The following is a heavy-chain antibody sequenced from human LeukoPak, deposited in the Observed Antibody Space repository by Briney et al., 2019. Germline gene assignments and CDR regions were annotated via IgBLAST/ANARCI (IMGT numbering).Heavy chain of an antibody. D-gene: IGHD3-3*02. CDR3: ARVGDHFHWYLDL. J-gene: IGHJ2*01. CDR2: LYSGDTT. CDR1: GFTVATKY. V-gene: IGHV3-53*01. Sequence: GGSLTLSCEASGFTVATKYMNWVRQAPGKGLEWVSILYSGDTTYYSDSVKGRFTVCRDSSKNTLYLHINSLRAEDTAVYYCARVGDHFHWYLDLWGRGALVTASS.